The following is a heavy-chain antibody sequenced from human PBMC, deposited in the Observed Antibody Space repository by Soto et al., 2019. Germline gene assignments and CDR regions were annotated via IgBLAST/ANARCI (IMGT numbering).Heavy chain of an antibody. CDR3: ARDGDGCIHP. Sequence: PSETLSLTCAVYGGSFSGYYWSWIRQPPGKGLEWIGEINHSGSTNYNPSLKSRVTISLDTSKKQFSLKMRSVTAADTAVYYCARDGDGCIHPRGQGTLVTVSS. V-gene: IGHV4-34*01. J-gene: IGHJ5*02. CDR2: INHSGST. D-gene: IGHD6-19*01. CDR1: GGSFSGYY.